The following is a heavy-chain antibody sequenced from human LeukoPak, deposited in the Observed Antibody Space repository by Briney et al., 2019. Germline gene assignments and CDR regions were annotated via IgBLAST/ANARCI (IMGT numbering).Heavy chain of an antibody. CDR3: ARAGLYYDILTGRTYGMDV. V-gene: IGHV1-8*01. J-gene: IGHJ6*02. Sequence: RRASVKVSCKASGYTFTSYDINWVRQATGQGLEWMGWMNPNSGNTGYAQKFQGRVTMTRNTSISTAYMELSSLRSEDTAVYYCARAGLYYDILTGRTYGMDVWGQGTTVTVSS. CDR1: GYTFTSYD. CDR2: MNPNSGNT. D-gene: IGHD3-9*01.